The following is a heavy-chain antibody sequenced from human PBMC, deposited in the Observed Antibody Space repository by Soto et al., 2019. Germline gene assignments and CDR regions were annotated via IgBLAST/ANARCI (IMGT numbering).Heavy chain of an antibody. CDR2: TYYRSKWSN. J-gene: IGHJ3*02. CDR3: ARGRHSSCDS. Sequence: QVPLQPSGPGLVTPSQTLSLTCAISGDSLFTNGVAWNWIRLSPSRVLAWLGRTYYRSKWSNDYAISLKSRITITPDTSKNQFSLQLTSVTPEDTAVYFCARGRHSSCDSWGQGTMVTVSS. V-gene: IGHV6-1*01. D-gene: IGHD6-6*01. CDR1: GDSLFTNGVA.